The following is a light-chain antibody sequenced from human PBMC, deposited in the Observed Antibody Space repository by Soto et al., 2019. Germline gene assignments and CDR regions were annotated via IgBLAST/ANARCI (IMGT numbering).Light chain of an antibody. Sequence: DMQMTLSPGGRSSPARHRVTITCRASQSISSYLNWYQQKPGKAPKLLIYAASSLQSGVPSRFSGSGSGTDFTLTISSLQPGDLDTYYCQQSYSTPPSFAPGTKVDIK. CDR1: QSISSY. CDR2: AAS. V-gene: IGKV1-39*01. J-gene: IGKJ3*01. CDR3: QQSYSTPPS.